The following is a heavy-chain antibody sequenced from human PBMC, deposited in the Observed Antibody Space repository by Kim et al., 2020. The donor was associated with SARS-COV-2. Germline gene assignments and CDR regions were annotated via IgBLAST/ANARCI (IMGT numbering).Heavy chain of an antibody. V-gene: IGHV3-23*01. J-gene: IGHJ6*02. Sequence: GGSLRLSCAASGFTFSSYAMSWVRQAPGKGLEWVSAISGSGGSTYYADSVKGRFTISRDNSKNTLYLQMNSPRAEDTAVYYCAKSGAAFSYYYYYGMDVWGQGTTVTVSS. CDR3: AKSGAAFSYYYYYGMDV. D-gene: IGHD1-26*01. CDR1: GFTFSSYA. CDR2: ISGSGGST.